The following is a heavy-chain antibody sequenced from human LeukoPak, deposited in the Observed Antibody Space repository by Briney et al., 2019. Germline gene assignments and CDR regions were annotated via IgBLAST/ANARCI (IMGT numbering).Heavy chain of an antibody. Sequence: GESLKISCKASGYSFSSDWIAWVRQMPGKGLEWMGIIFPIDSETTYSPSFQGQVTIPADKSISIAYLQWSSLKASDTAMYYCTRGCSGGSCSRDAMDVWGQGTMVTVSS. CDR3: TRGCSGGSCSRDAMDV. CDR1: GYSFSSDW. J-gene: IGHJ6*02. V-gene: IGHV5-51*01. D-gene: IGHD2-15*01. CDR2: IFPIDSET.